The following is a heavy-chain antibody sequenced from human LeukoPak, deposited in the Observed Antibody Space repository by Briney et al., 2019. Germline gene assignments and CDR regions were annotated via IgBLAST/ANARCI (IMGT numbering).Heavy chain of an antibody. CDR2: IRYDGSNQ. CDR1: GFTFSSYG. Sequence: GGSLRLSCAASGFTFSSYGIHWVRQAPGKGLEWVAFIRYDGSNQYYADSVKGRFTISRDNSKNTLYLQMNSLRAEDTAVYYCAKDLPGLPTYNWNYPLSLGYMDVWGKGTTVTVSS. CDR3: AKDLPGLPTYNWNYPLSLGYMDV. D-gene: IGHD1-7*01. J-gene: IGHJ6*03. V-gene: IGHV3-30*02.